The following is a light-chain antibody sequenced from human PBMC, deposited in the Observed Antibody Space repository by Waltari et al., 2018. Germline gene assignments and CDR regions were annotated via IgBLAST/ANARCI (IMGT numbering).Light chain of an antibody. CDR2: EVK. Sequence: QSALTQPASVSGSPGQSITIPCTGTRMDVGTYNSYSWYQHHPGKGPKLIIYEVKKRSSGVSNRVSGSKSGNTASLTISGLQTEDEADYYCSSYTGWIYVFGSGTKVTVL. CDR1: RMDVGTYNS. J-gene: IGLJ1*01. CDR3: SSYTGWIYV. V-gene: IGLV2-14*02.